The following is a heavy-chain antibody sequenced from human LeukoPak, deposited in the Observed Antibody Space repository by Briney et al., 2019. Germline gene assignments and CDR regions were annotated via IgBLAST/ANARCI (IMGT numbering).Heavy chain of an antibody. V-gene: IGHV1-69*13. CDR1: GGTFSSYA. CDR2: IIPIFGTA. J-gene: IGHJ5*02. D-gene: IGHD2-2*01. CDR3: ARTYQLLFGWFDP. Sequence: GASVKVSCKASGGTFSSYAISWVRQAPGQGLEWMGGIIPIFGTANYAQKFQGRVTITADESTSTAYMELSSLRSEDTAVYYCARTYQLLFGWFDPWGQGTLVTVSS.